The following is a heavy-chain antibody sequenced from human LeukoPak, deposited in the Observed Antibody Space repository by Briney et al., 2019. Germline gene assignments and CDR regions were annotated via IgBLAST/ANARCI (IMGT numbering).Heavy chain of an antibody. CDR3: SRGGIRGGVDNWFDP. V-gene: IGHV4-38-2*01. D-gene: IGHD3-10*01. J-gene: IGHJ5*02. CDR2: VYQSGAT. CDR1: GQSIRSGYY. Sequence: PSETLSLTCGVSGQSIRSGYYWSWIRHSPGKGLEWIGSVYQSGATDYNPSLKTRLTMLVDTSKNQFSLKMTSVTAADTAVYYCSRGGIRGGVDNWFDPWGQGTLVTVSS.